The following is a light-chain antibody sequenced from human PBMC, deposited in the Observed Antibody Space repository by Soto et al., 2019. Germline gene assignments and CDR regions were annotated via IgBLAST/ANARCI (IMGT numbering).Light chain of an antibody. Sequence: DIVMTQSPDSLAVSLGERATINCKSSQSVLYNSDNKNYLAWYQQKPGQPPKLLIYWASTRDSGVPDRFSGSGSGADFTLPISSLQADDVAVYYCQQYYTTLTFGGGTKVEIK. CDR1: QSVLYNSDNKNY. J-gene: IGKJ4*01. CDR2: WAS. V-gene: IGKV4-1*01. CDR3: QQYYTTLT.